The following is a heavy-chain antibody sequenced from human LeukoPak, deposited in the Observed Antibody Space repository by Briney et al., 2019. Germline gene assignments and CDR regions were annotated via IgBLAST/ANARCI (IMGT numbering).Heavy chain of an antibody. CDR1: GGSISSGSYY. Sequence: PSETLSLTCTVSGGSISSGSYYWSWIRQPAGKGLEWIGRIYTSGSTNYNPSLKSRVTMSVDASKNQFSLKLSSVTAADTAVYYCARGPPPDFDYWDQGTLVTVSS. V-gene: IGHV4-61*02. J-gene: IGHJ4*02. CDR2: IYTSGST. CDR3: ARGPPPDFDY.